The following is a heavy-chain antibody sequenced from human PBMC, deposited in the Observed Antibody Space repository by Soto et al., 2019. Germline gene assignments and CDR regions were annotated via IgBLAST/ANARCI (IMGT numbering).Heavy chain of an antibody. CDR2: ISAYNGNT. D-gene: IGHD3-3*01. Sequence: GASVKVSCKASGYTFTSYGISWVRQAPGQGLEWMGWISAYNGNTNYAQKLQGRVTMTTDTSTSTAYMELRSLRSDDTAVYYCARDSMGYDFWSGYYGVTDKTDFDYWGQGTLVTVSS. V-gene: IGHV1-18*01. J-gene: IGHJ4*02. CDR1: GYTFTSYG. CDR3: ARDSMGYDFWSGYYGVTDKTDFDY.